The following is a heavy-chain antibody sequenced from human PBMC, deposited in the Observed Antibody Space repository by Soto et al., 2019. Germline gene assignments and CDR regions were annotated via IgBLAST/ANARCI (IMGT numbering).Heavy chain of an antibody. J-gene: IGHJ4*02. CDR1: GFTFDDYA. CDR2: IIWNSGSI. D-gene: IGHD3-3*01. CDR3: ANSYGQSGSTRPPLDY. V-gene: IGHV3-9*01. Sequence: EVQLVESGGGLVQPGRSLRLSCAASGFTFDDYAMHWVRQAPGKGLEWVSGIIWNSGSIGYADSVKGRFTISRDNAKNALYLQMNRLRAEDTALYYCANSYGQSGSTRPPLDYWGQGTLVTVSS.